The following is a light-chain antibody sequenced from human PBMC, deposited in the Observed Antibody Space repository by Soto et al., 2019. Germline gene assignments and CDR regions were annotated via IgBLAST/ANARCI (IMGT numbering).Light chain of an antibody. V-gene: IGKV1-39*01. Sequence: DIQMTQSPSSLSASVGDRVTITCRASQSISSYLNWYQQKPRKAPKLLIYASSSLQSGVPSRFSGSGSGTHFTLTISSLQPEDFATYYCQQSYSTPRTFGQGTKVEIK. CDR1: QSISSY. J-gene: IGKJ1*01. CDR2: ASS. CDR3: QQSYSTPRT.